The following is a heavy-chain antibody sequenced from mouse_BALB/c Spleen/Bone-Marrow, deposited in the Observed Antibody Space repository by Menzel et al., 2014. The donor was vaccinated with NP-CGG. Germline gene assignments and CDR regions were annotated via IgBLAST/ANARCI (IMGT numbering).Heavy chain of an antibody. J-gene: IGHJ2*01. CDR3: ATSDYYAGSRGNS. CDR1: GYTFTSYW. CDR2: INPSNGGA. D-gene: IGHD1-1*01. V-gene: IGHV1S81*02. Sequence: LVESGAELVKPGASVKLSCKASGYTFTSYWMHWVKLRPGQGFEWIGEINPSNGGANYNERFKRKATLTVDKSSSTAYMQLSSLTSEDSAVYYCATSDYYAGSRGNSWGQGTTLTVSS.